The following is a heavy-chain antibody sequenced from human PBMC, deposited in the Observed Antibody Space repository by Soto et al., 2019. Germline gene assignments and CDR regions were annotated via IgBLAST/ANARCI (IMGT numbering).Heavy chain of an antibody. Sequence: QVQLQESGPGLVKPSGTLSLSCGVSGDSFSSSNWWTWIRQPPGKGLEWIGDILHTAHTDLSPSLRSRITISIDTSKKEFSLKMTSVTAADTAVYYCGRSPRRVDGKWYVDYWGPGALAIVAS. V-gene: IGHV4-4*02. D-gene: IGHD2-15*01. CDR1: GDSFSSSNW. CDR2: ILHTAHT. J-gene: IGHJ4*02. CDR3: GRSPRRVDGKWYVDY.